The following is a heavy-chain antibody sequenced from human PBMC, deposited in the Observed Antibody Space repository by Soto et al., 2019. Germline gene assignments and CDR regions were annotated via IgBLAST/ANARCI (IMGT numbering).Heavy chain of an antibody. CDR2: ISGSGGST. Sequence: GGSLRLSCAASGFTFISYAMSWVLQAPGKGLEWVSAISGSGGSTYYADSVKGRFTISRDNSKNTLYLQMNSLRAEDTAVYYCAKAMGTNKQHYCYYGMDIWGKGPTV. V-gene: IGHV3-23*01. D-gene: IGHD3-10*01. CDR3: AKAMGTNKQHYCYYGMDI. J-gene: IGHJ6*04. CDR1: GFTFISYA.